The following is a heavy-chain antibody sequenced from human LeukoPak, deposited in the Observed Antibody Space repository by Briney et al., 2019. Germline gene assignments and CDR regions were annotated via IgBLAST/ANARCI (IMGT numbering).Heavy chain of an antibody. CDR3: ARRAPDYGDYMNYYYYYYMDV. D-gene: IGHD4-17*01. V-gene: IGHV5-51*01. CDR1: GSSFTSYW. CDR2: IYPGDSDT. Sequence: GESLKISCKGSGSSFTSYWIGWVRPMPGKGLEWMGIIYPGDSDTRYSPSFQGQVTISADKSISTAYLQWSSLKASDTAMYYCARRAPDYGDYMNYYYYYYMDVWGKGTTVTVSS. J-gene: IGHJ6*03.